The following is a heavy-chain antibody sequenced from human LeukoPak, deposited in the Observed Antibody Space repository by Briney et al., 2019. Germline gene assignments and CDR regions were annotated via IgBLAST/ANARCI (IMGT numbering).Heavy chain of an antibody. CDR3: TRVMTKYDILTGYYHGYYFDY. CDR2: IRSKAYGGTT. J-gene: IGHJ4*02. D-gene: IGHD3-9*01. Sequence: WIRQAPGKGLEWVGFIRSKAYGGTTEYAASVKGRFTISRDDSKSIAYLQMSSLKTEDTAVYYCTRVMTKYDILTGYYHGYYFDYWGQGTLVTVSS. V-gene: IGHV3-49*02.